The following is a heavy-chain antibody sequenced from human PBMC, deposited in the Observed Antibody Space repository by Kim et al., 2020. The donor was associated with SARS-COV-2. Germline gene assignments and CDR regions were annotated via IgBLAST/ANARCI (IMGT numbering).Heavy chain of an antibody. CDR3: ARDSKFAFDI. CDR2: I. J-gene: IGHJ3*02. V-gene: IGHV3-48*02. Sequence: IEYGDSVKGRLTISRDNAKNSVYLQMNSLRDEDTAVYYCARDSKFAFDIWGQGTMVTVSS.